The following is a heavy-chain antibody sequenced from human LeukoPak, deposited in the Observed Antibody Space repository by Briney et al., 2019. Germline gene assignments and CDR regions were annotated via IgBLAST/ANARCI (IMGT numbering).Heavy chain of an antibody. J-gene: IGHJ4*02. CDR2: THYSGTT. CDR1: GGSISGYY. D-gene: IGHD6-19*01. V-gene: IGHV4-59*01. Sequence: PSETRSLTCTVSGGSISGYYWSWSRQPQGKGLEWIGYTHYSGTTNYNPSLKSRVTISIDTSRDQSSLKVSSVTAADTAVYYCATGWYGDGPYWGQGILVTVSS. CDR3: ATGWYGDGPY.